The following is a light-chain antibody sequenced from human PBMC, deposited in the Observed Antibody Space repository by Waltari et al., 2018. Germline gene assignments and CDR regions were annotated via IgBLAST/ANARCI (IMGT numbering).Light chain of an antibody. CDR2: KDT. Sequence: YDLTHPPSVSVSPGQTPPTTSPGDPCPKQFAFWYQQKQGQAPALVTYKDTERPAGIPDRFSGATSGTTVTLTISGVQAEDEADYYCQSADSTSTHVVFGGGTKLTVL. J-gene: IGLJ2*01. CDR1: PCPKQF. V-gene: IGLV3-25*03. CDR3: QSADSTSTHVV.